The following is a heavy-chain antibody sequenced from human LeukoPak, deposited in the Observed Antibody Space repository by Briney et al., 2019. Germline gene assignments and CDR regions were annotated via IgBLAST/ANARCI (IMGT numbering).Heavy chain of an antibody. J-gene: IGHJ5*02. CDR3: ARRPLHSQNWLAP. CDR2: IFPADSDT. Sequence: GESLKISCKASGYSFTSNWIGWVRQLPGKGLEWMGIIFPADSDTRYSPSIQGQVTISVDRSISTAYLQWSSLKASDTAIYYCARRPLHSQNWLAPWGQGTLVTVSS. CDR1: GYSFTSNW. V-gene: IGHV5-51*01.